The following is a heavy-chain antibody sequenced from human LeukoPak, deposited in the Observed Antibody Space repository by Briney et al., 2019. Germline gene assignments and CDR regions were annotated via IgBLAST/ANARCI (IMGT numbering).Heavy chain of an antibody. CDR3: ARRRFTGENDY. CDR2: IYYSGTT. J-gene: IGHJ4*02. V-gene: IGHV4-59*08. D-gene: IGHD2-21*01. Sequence: ETLSLTCTVSGGSISSYYWSWIRQPPGKGLEWIGYIYYSGTTNYNPSLKSRVTISVDTSKNQFSLSLSSVTAADTAVYYCARRRFTGENDYWGQGTLVTVSS. CDR1: GGSISSYY.